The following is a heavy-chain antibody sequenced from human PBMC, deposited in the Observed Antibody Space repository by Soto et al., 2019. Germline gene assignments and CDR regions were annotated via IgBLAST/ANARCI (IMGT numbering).Heavy chain of an antibody. CDR2: INPNSGGT. V-gene: IGHV1-2*02. D-gene: IGHD3-22*01. CDR3: AREAVFYDSSGPIY. Sequence: ASVKVSCKASGYTFTGYYMHWVRQAPGQGLEWMGWINPNSGGTNYAQKFQGRVTMTRDTSISTAYMELSRLRSDDTAVYYCAREAVFYDSSGPIYWGQGTLVTVSS. CDR1: GYTFTGYY. J-gene: IGHJ4*02.